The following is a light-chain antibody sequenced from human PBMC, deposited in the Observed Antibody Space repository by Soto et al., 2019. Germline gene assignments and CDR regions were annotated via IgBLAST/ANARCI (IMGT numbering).Light chain of an antibody. V-gene: IGKV4-1*01. J-gene: IGKJ2*01. Sequence: DIVMTQSPDALAVSLVERATINCKSSQSVLYSSNNKNYLAWYQQKPGQHPKLLIYWASTRESGFPDRFSGSGSGTDFNLTISSLQAEDVEVYYCQQYYSTPPYTFGQGTKLEIK. CDR3: QQYYSTPPYT. CDR2: WAS. CDR1: QSVLYSSNNKNY.